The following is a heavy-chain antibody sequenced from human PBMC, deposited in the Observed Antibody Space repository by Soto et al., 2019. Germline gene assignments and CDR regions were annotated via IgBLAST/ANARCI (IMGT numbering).Heavy chain of an antibody. V-gene: IGHV3-15*01. CDR2: IKSKTDGGTT. CDR1: GFTFSNAW. Sequence: EVQLVESGGGLVKPGGSLRLSCAASGFTFSNAWMSWVRQAPGKGLEWVGRIKSKTDGGTTDYAAPVKGRFTISRDDSKNTLYLQMYSLKTEDTAVYYCTQDIVVVPADRPQQVDYWGQGTLVTVSS. J-gene: IGHJ4*02. D-gene: IGHD2-2*01. CDR3: TQDIVVVPADRPQQVDY.